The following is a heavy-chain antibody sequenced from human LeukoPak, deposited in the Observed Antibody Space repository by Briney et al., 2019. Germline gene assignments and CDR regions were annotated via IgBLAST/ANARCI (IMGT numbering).Heavy chain of an antibody. CDR3: AKSKGVRGIIISWSLDY. V-gene: IGHV3-23*01. D-gene: IGHD3-10*01. J-gene: IGHJ4*02. Sequence: GGSLRLSCAASGFTFSNYAMSWVRQAPGKGLEWVSTICDSGGSTYYADSEKGRFTISRDNSKNTLYLQMNSLRAEDTAVYYCAKSKGVRGIIISWSLDYWGQGTLVTVSS. CDR2: ICDSGGST. CDR1: GFTFSNYA.